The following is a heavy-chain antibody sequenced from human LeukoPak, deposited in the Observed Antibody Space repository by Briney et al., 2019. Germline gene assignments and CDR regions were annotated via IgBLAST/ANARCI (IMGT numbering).Heavy chain of an antibody. CDR2: ISGSGGGT. J-gene: IGHJ4*02. D-gene: IGHD6-13*01. V-gene: IGHV3-23*01. CDR1: GFAFSNSA. CDR3: ATRYNSS. Sequence: GGSLRLSCAASGFAFSNSAMSWVRQAPGKGLEWVSAISGSGGGTYYADSVKGRFTISRDTSKNTLYLQMNSLRAEDTAVYYCATRYNSSWGQGTLVTVSS.